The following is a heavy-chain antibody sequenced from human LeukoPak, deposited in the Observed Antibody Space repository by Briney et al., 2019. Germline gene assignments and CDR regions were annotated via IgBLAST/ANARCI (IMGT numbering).Heavy chain of an antibody. V-gene: IGHV4-59*01. CDR1: GGSINSYY. Sequence: SETLSLTCTVSGGSINSYYWNWLRQPPGKTLEWIGYVSSSGSTNYSPFFKSRLTISLDTSKDQFSLNLRSVTAADTAVYYCARTLKDAYLNAFGYWGQGTLVAVSS. D-gene: IGHD3-16*01. J-gene: IGHJ4*02. CDR3: ARTLKDAYLNAFGY. CDR2: VSSSGST.